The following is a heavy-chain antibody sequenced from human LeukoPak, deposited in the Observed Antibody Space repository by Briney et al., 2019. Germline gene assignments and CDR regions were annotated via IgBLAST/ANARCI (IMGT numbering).Heavy chain of an antibody. Sequence: SETLSLTCAVYGGSYSGYYWSWIRQPPGKGLEWIGEINHSGSTNYNPSLKSRVTISVDTSKNQFSLKLSSVTAADTAVYYCARWGGAALDYWGQGTLVTVSS. CDR2: INHSGST. CDR3: ARWGGAALDY. D-gene: IGHD1-26*01. J-gene: IGHJ4*02. CDR1: GGSYSGYY. V-gene: IGHV4-34*01.